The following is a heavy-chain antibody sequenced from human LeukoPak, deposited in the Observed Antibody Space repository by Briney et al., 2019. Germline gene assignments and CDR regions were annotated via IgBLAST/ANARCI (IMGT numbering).Heavy chain of an antibody. V-gene: IGHV4-31*03. D-gene: IGHD3-3*01. J-gene: IGHJ6*02. CDR3: ARENFWLPKYYYGMDV. CDR1: GGSIGSAAYY. Sequence: SETLSLTCTVSGGSIGSAAYYWSWIRQPPRKGLEWIGYIYYSGSTYYNPSLKSRVTISVDTSKNQFSLKLSSVTAADTAVYYCARENFWLPKYYYGMDVWGQGTTVTVSS. CDR2: IYYSGST.